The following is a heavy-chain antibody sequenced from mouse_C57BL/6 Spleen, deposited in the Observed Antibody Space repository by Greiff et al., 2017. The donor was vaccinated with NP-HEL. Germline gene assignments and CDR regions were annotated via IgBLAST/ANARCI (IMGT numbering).Heavy chain of an antibody. Sequence: VQLQQSGAELVKPGASVKMSCKASGYTFTSYWITWVKQRPGQGLEWIGDIYPGSGSTNYNEKFKSKATLTVDTSSSTAYMQLSSLTSEGSAVYYCARRYYYDSSYFDYWGQGTTLTVSS. D-gene: IGHD1-1*01. CDR1: GYTFTSYW. CDR3: ARRYYYDSSYFDY. V-gene: IGHV1-55*01. J-gene: IGHJ2*01. CDR2: IYPGSGST.